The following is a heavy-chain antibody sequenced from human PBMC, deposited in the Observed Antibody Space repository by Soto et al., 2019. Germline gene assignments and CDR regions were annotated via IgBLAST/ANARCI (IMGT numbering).Heavy chain of an antibody. J-gene: IGHJ4*02. CDR1: GFTFSDYY. D-gene: IGHD4-17*01. CDR2: ISNGGGAI. CDR3: ARRGSTVTFTY. V-gene: IGHV3-11*01. Sequence: PGGSLRLSCAASGFTFSDYYMSWIRQAPGKGLEWISYISNGGGAISYAGSVKGRFTISRDNAKNSLFLQMNNLRAEDTADYYCARRGSTVTFTYWGQGTLVTVSS.